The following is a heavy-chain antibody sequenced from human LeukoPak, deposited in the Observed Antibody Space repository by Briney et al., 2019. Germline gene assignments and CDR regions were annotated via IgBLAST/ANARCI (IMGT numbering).Heavy chain of an antibody. Sequence: ASVKVSCKASGYTFTSYAISWVRQAPGQVLEWMGWICVYNGNTNYAQKFKGRVTMTTDTSTSTAYMEVRSLRSDDTAVYYCARDPAYYYDSSGYGAFDPWGQGTLATVSS. V-gene: IGHV1-18*01. CDR2: ICVYNGNT. J-gene: IGHJ5*02. CDR3: ARDPAYYYDSSGYGAFDP. D-gene: IGHD3-22*01. CDR1: GYTFTSYA.